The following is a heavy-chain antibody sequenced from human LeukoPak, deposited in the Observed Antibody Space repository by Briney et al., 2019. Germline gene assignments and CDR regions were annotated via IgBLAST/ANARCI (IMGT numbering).Heavy chain of an antibody. Sequence: GGSLRLSCAASGFTFSSYGMHWVRQAPGKGLEWVTFIRYDGSKKYYADSVKGRFTISRDNSKNTLYVQMNSLRPDDTAVYYCAKDSSDYYFDYWGQGTLVTVSS. CDR2: IRYDGSKK. D-gene: IGHD3-22*01. J-gene: IGHJ4*02. V-gene: IGHV3-30*02. CDR3: AKDSSDYYFDY. CDR1: GFTFSSYG.